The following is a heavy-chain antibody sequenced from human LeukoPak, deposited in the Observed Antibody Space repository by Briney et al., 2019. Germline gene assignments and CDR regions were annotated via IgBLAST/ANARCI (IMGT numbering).Heavy chain of an antibody. D-gene: IGHD3-22*01. CDR1: GGSISSSY. CDR2: IYYSGST. J-gene: IGHJ4*02. CDR3: ARHASRYDSSGYYYFDY. Sequence: SETLSLTCTVSGGSISSSYWSWIRQAPGKGLEWIGYIYYSGSTSYNPSLKSRVTISVDTSKNQFSLELTSVTAADTAVYYCARHASRYDSSGYYYFDYWGQGTLVTVSS. V-gene: IGHV4-59*08.